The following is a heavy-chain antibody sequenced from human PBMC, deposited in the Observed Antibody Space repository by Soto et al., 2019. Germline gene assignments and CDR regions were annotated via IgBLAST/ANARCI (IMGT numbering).Heavy chain of an antibody. CDR3: ARGGSDI. CDR2: ISWNSGSI. Sequence: EVQLVESGGGLVQPGRSLRLSCAASGFTFDDYAMHWVRQAPGKGLEWVSGISWNSGSIGYSDCVKGRFTISRDNAKNSLYMKMHRLRAEDTALYYCARGGSDIWGQGTMVTVSS. CDR1: GFTFDDYA. J-gene: IGHJ3*02. D-gene: IGHD3-16*01. V-gene: IGHV3-9*01.